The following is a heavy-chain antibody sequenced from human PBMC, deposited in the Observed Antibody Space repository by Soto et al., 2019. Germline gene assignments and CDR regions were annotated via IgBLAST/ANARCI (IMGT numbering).Heavy chain of an antibody. CDR2: FDPEDGET. D-gene: IGHD2-15*01. Sequence: GASVKVSCKVSGYTLTELSIHWVRQAPGKGLEWMGGFDPEDGETIYAQKFQGRVTMTEDTSTDTAYMELSSLRSEDTAVYYCATYPLIVVAARYYFDYWGQGTLVTVSS. CDR3: ATYPLIVVAARYYFDY. J-gene: IGHJ4*02. V-gene: IGHV1-24*01. CDR1: GYTLTELS.